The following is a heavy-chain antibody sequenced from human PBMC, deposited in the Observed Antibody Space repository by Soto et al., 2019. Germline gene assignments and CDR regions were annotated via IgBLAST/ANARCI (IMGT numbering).Heavy chain of an antibody. CDR2: ISWNSGSI. CDR1: GFTFDDYA. CDR3: AKDTGYSSGWYSSYFDY. J-gene: IGHJ4*02. Sequence: GGSLRLSCAASGFTFDDYAMHWVRQAPGKGLEWVSGISWNSGSIGYADSVKGRFTISRDNAKNSLYLQMNSLRAEDTALYYCAKDTGYSSGWYSSYFDYWGQGTLVTVSS. D-gene: IGHD6-19*01. V-gene: IGHV3-9*01.